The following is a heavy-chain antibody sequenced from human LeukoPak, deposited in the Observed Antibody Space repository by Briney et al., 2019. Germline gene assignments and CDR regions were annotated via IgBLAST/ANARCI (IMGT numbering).Heavy chain of an antibody. D-gene: IGHD3-3*01. CDR2: IYYSGST. CDR1: GGSISSYY. V-gene: IGHV4-59*01. CDR3: ARGRGRLDYDFWSGSPYYLDY. J-gene: IGHJ4*02. Sequence: PSETLSLTCTVSGGSISSYYWSWIRQPAGKGLEWIGYIYYSGSTNYNPSLKSRVTISVDTSKNQFSLKLSSVTAADTAVYYCARGRGRLDYDFWSGSPYYLDYWGQGTLVTVSS.